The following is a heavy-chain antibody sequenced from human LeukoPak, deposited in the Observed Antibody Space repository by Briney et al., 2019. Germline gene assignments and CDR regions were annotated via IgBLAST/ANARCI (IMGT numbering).Heavy chain of an antibody. CDR1: GYTFTGYY. CDR2: INPNSGGT. J-gene: IGHJ6*03. Sequence: ASVKVSCKASGYTFTGYYMHWVRQAPGQGLEWMGWINPNSGGTNYAQKFQGWVTMTRDTSISTAYMELSRLRSDDTAVYYCARDFPGIAAAGLYYYYYMDVWGKGTTVTVSS. D-gene: IGHD6-13*01. V-gene: IGHV1-2*04. CDR3: ARDFPGIAAAGLYYYYYMDV.